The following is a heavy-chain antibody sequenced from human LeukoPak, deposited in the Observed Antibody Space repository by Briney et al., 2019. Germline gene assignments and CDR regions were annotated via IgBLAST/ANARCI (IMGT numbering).Heavy chain of an antibody. CDR2: IYTSGST. J-gene: IGHJ4*02. V-gene: IGHV4-61*02. CDR3: ARVSIAVAGTFDY. Sequence: SETLSLTCTVSGGSISSGSYYWSWIRQPAGKGLEWVGRIYTSGSTNYNPSLKSRVTISVDTSKNQFSLKLSSVTAADTAVYYCARVSIAVAGTFDYWGQGTLVTVSS. CDR1: GGSISSGSYY. D-gene: IGHD6-19*01.